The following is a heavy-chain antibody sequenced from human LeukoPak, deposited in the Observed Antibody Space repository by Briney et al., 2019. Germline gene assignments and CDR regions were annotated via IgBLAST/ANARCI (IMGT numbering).Heavy chain of an antibody. Sequence: EASVKVSCKASGGTFSSYAIGWVRQAPGQGLEWMGGIIPIFGTANYAQKFQGRVTITADKSTSTAYMELSSLRSEDTAVYYCASNYRYYFDYWGQGTLVTVSS. D-gene: IGHD4-11*01. J-gene: IGHJ4*02. CDR2: IIPIFGTA. V-gene: IGHV1-69*06. CDR1: GGTFSSYA. CDR3: ASNYRYYFDY.